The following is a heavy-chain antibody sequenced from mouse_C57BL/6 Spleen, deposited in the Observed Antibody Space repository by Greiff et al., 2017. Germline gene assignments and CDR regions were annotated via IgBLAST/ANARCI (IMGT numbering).Heavy chain of an antibody. V-gene: IGHV1-43*01. J-gene: IGHJ2*01. D-gene: IGHD1-1*01. CDR2: INPSTGGT. Sequence: EVQLQQSGPELVKPGASVKISCKASGYSFTGYYMHWVKQSSEKSLEWIGEINPSTGGTSYNQKFKGKATLTVDKSSSTAYMQLKSLTSEDSAVYYCARGGAYYGSSWLFDYWGQGTTLTVSS. CDR3: ARGGAYYGSSWLFDY. CDR1: GYSFTGYY.